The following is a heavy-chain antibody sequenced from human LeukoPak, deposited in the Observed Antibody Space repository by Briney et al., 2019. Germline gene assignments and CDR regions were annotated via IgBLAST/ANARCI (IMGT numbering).Heavy chain of an antibody. Sequence: GGSLRLSCAASGFTFSSYTMSWVRQAPGKGLEWVSSISSSSSAIYYAASVKGRFTISRDNAKNSLYLQMNSLRDEDTAVYYCARGALRYSDYWGQGTLVSVSS. CDR3: ARGALRYSDY. CDR1: GFTFSSYT. V-gene: IGHV3-48*02. D-gene: IGHD3-9*01. J-gene: IGHJ4*02. CDR2: ISSSSSAI.